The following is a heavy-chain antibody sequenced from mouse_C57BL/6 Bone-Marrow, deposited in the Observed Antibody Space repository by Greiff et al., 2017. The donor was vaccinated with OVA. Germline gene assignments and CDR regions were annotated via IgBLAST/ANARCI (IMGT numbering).Heavy chain of an antibody. CDR1: GYTFTNYW. V-gene: IGHV1-63*01. Sequence: QVQLQQSGAELVRPGTSVKMSCKASGYTFTNYWIGWAKQRPGHGLEWIGDIYPGGGYTTYNEKFKGKAPLTASKSSSTAYMQFRSLTSEDSAIYDCARYGYYVNYAMDYWGQGTSVTVSS. CDR3: ARYGYYVNYAMDY. CDR2: IYPGGGYT. D-gene: IGHD2-3*01. J-gene: IGHJ4*01.